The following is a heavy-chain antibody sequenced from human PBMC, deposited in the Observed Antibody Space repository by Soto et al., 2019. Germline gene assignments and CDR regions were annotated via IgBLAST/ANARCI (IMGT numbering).Heavy chain of an antibody. CDR3: ARDHRVLWFGELLYPGGGNWFDP. Sequence: ASVKVSCKASGYTFTSYGISWVRQAPGQGLEWMGWISAYNGNTNYAQKLQGRVTMTTDTSTSTAYMELRSLRSDDTAVYYCARDHRVLWFGELLYPGGGNWFDPWGQGTLVTVSS. CDR1: GYTFTSYG. J-gene: IGHJ5*02. CDR2: ISAYNGNT. D-gene: IGHD3-10*01. V-gene: IGHV1-18*01.